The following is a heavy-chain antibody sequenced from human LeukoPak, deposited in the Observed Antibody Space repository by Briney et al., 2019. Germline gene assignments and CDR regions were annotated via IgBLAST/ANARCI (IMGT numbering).Heavy chain of an antibody. J-gene: IGHJ6*02. CDR1: GGTFSSYA. Sequence: ASVKASCKASGGTFSSYAISWVRQAPGQGLEWMGGIIPIFGTANYAQKFQGRVTITADESTSTAYMELSSLRSEDTAVYYCARTNCSGGSCYYYGMDVWGQGTTVTVSS. D-gene: IGHD2-15*01. CDR2: IIPIFGTA. V-gene: IGHV1-69*01. CDR3: ARTNCSGGSCYYYGMDV.